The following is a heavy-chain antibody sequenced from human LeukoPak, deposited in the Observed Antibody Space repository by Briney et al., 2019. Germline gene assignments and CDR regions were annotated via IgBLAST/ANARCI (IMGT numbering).Heavy chain of an antibody. CDR2: IYYSGST. Sequence: SETLSLTCTVSGGSISSSSYYWGWIRQPPEKGLEWIGSIYYSGSTYYDPSLKSRVTISVDTSKNEFSLKLSSAIAADTAVYYCGRIVGVSRPKVKSFDYWGQGTLVTVSS. D-gene: IGHD1-26*01. CDR1: GGSISSSSYY. J-gene: IGHJ4*02. CDR3: GRIVGVSRPKVKSFDY. V-gene: IGHV4-39*01.